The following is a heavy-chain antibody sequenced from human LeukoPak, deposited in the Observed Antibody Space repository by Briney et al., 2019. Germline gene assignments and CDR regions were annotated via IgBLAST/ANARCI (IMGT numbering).Heavy chain of an antibody. CDR2: ISSSSSYI. CDR1: RFTFSSYS. Sequence: PGGSLRLSCAASRFTFSSYSMNWVRQAPGKGLEWVSSISSSSSYIYYADSVKGRFTISRDNAKNSLYLQMNSLRAEDTAVYYCVRDSYTREWHEIESDYWGQGTLVTVSS. D-gene: IGHD6-13*01. J-gene: IGHJ4*02. CDR3: VRDSYTREWHEIESDY. V-gene: IGHV3-21*01.